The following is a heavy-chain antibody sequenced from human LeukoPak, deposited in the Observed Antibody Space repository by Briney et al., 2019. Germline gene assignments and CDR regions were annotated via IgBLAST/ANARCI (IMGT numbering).Heavy chain of an antibody. D-gene: IGHD6-13*01. CDR3: AKDSQAGT. CDR1: GFTFTKCA. CDR2: ITATGDTA. V-gene: IGHV3-23*01. J-gene: IGHJ5*02. Sequence: GGSLRLSCVASGFTFTKCAMSWIRQAPGKGLEWVAIITATGDTAYYADSVKGRFTISRDNSKNTLYLQMNSLRAEDTAVYYCAKDSQAGTWGQGTLVTVSS.